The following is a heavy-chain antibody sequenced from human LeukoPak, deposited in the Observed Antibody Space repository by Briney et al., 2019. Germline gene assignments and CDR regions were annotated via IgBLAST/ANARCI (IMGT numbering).Heavy chain of an antibody. CDR1: GGSISSSAYY. V-gene: IGHV4-39*01. CDR2: FYYSGST. CDR3: ARHVRGDSSGYYWLYFDY. Sequence: SETLSLTCTVSGGSISSSAYYWAWIRQPPGKGLEWIGSFYYSGSTFYNPSLKSRVTISVDTSKNQFSLRLSSVTAADTAGYYCARHVRGDSSGYYWLYFDYWGQGTLVTVSS. J-gene: IGHJ4*02. D-gene: IGHD3-22*01.